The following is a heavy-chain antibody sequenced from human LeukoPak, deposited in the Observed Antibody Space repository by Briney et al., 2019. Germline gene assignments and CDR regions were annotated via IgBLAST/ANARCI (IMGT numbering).Heavy chain of an antibody. J-gene: IGHJ4*02. Sequence: KRGGSLRLSCAASGFIFSTYSMNWVRQAPGKGLEWVSSISSSSSYIYSADSVKGRFTISRDNCKNTLYLQMNSLRAEDTAVYYCARGELHTRIVVVPAAPDYWGQGTLVTVSS. CDR2: ISSSSSYI. V-gene: IGHV3-21*01. D-gene: IGHD2-2*01. CDR3: ARGELHTRIVVVPAAPDY. CDR1: GFIFSTYS.